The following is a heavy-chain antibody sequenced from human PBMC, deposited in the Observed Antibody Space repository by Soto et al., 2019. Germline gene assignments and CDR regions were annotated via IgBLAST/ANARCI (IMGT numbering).Heavy chain of an antibody. CDR1: GYTFTSYA. D-gene: IGHD4-17*01. Sequence: QVQLVQSGAEVKKPGASVKVSCKASGYTFTSYAMHWVRQAPGQRLEWMGWINAGNGNTKYSQKFQGRVTITRDTAASTAYVELSSLRSEDTAVYYCARFDDYYWYFDLWGRGTLVTVSS. CDR2: INAGNGNT. J-gene: IGHJ2*01. V-gene: IGHV1-3*01. CDR3: ARFDDYYWYFDL.